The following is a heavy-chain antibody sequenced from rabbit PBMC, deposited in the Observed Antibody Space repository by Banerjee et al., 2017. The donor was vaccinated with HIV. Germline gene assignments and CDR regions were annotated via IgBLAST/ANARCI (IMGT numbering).Heavy chain of an antibody. CDR3: ARDRAVYVGYSDDNL. V-gene: IGHV1S45*01. J-gene: IGHJ4*01. D-gene: IGHD7-1*01. Sequence: QEQLVESGGGLVQPEGSLTLTCTVSGFSLSNDYLICWVRQAPGKGLEWIGCLATWGDDTWYASWARGRFIISKTSSTTVTLQVTSLTAADTATYFCARDRAVYVGYSDDNLWGQGTLVTVS. CDR1: GFSLSNDYL. CDR2: LATWGDDT.